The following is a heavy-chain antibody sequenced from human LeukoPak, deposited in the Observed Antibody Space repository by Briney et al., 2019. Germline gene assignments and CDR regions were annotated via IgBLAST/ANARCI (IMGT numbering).Heavy chain of an antibody. CDR3: ARDVRPRYFDWLLYYFDY. CDR1: GYSISSGYY. CDR2: IYHSGST. J-gene: IGHJ4*02. D-gene: IGHD3-9*01. Sequence: SETLSLTCTVSGYSISSGYYWGWIRQPPGKGLEWIGSIYHSGSTYYNPSLKSRVTISVDTSKNQFSLKLSSVTAADTAVYYCARDVRPRYFDWLLYYFDYWGQGTLVTVSS. V-gene: IGHV4-38-2*02.